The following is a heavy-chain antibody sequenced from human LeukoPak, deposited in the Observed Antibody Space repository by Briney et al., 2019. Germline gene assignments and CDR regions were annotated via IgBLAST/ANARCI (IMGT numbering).Heavy chain of an antibody. CDR2: IHRSGAT. CDR3: ARGSGGGSGSYYKDHYYGMDV. CDR1: GDSISTYS. J-gene: IGHJ6*02. V-gene: IGHV4-4*07. Sequence: PSETLSLTCTVSGDSISTYSWSWIRQPAGNALEWIGRIHRSGATNYNPSLKSRVTMSVDTSKNQFSLKLNTVTAADTAVYYCARGSGGGSGSYYKDHYYGMDVWGPGTTATVS. D-gene: IGHD3-10*01.